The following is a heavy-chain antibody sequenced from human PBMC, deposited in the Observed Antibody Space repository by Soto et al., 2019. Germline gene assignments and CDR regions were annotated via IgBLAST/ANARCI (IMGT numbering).Heavy chain of an antibody. J-gene: IGHJ4*02. CDR3: ARGGGYSNSWYRLIDY. Sequence: QVQLVESGGGVVQPGRSLRLSCASSGFTFSTYGMHWVRQAPGKGLEWVAIMWYDGSNKYYADSVKGRFTISRDNSKNPLYLQMNSLRVEDTVVYYCARGGGYSNSWYRLIDYWGQGTLVTVSS. CDR1: GFTFSTYG. D-gene: IGHD6-13*01. CDR2: MWYDGSNK. V-gene: IGHV3-33*01.